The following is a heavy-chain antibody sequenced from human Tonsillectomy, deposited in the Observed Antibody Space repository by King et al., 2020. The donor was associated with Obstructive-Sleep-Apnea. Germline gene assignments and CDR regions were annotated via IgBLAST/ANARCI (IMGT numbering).Heavy chain of an antibody. V-gene: IGHV1-8*01. J-gene: IGHJ5*02. Sequence: QLVQSGAEVKKPGTSVRVSCMASGYTFNSYNINWVRQATGQGLEWMGWMNPNSGNTAYAQKFQGRVTMTRDTSISTAYMELSSLRSEDTAVYYCARSYYVNSVETWGQGTLVTVSS. CDR3: ARSYYVNSVET. CDR1: GYTFNSYN. D-gene: IGHD3-22*01. CDR2: MNPNSGNT.